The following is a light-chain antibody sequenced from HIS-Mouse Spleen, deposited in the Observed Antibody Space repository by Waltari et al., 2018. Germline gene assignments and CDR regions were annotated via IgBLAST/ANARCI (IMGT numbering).Light chain of an antibody. CDR3: CSYAGSSTWV. V-gene: IGLV2-23*01. CDR1: SSDVGIYNL. Sequence: QSALTQPPSASGSPGQSITISCTGTSSDVGIYNLVSWYQQHPGKAPKLMIYEGSKRPSGVSNRFSGSKSGNTASLTISGLQAEDEADYYCCSYAGSSTWVFGGGTKLTVL. CDR2: EGS. J-gene: IGLJ3*02.